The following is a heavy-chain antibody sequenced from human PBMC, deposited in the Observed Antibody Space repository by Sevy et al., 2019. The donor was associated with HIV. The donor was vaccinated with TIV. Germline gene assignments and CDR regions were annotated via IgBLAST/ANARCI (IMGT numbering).Heavy chain of an antibody. CDR3: ARRDVNHQFLLDY. CDR2: ISYDERDI. D-gene: IGHD2-21*01. Sequence: RLSCAASGFTFHDYAMHWVRQAPGKGLEWLSYISYDERDIYYLDSVRGRFSVSRDNSKQTLFLQMDSLGPEDTAIYYCARRDVNHQFLLDYWGQGILVTVSS. V-gene: IGHV3-30*03. CDR1: GFTFHDYA. J-gene: IGHJ4*02.